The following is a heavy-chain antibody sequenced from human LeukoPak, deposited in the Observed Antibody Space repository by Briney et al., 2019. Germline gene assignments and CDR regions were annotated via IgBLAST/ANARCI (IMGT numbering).Heavy chain of an antibody. D-gene: IGHD1-26*01. V-gene: IGHV4-38-2*02. CDR3: ARPPGSGIYYVDA. J-gene: IGHJ5*02. CDR1: GYSISRGYY. Sequence: SETLSLTCTVSGYSISRGYYWGWIRQPPGKGLEWIGTISHSRSTYYKPSLKSRVIISLDTSKNQFSLTLSSVNAADTAVYYCARPPGSGIYYVDAWGQGILVTVSS. CDR2: ISHSRST.